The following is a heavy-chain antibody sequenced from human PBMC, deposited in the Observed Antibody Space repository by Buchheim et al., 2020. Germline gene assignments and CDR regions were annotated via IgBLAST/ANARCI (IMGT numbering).Heavy chain of an antibody. CDR3: ARQSSSAYYFDY. CDR1: GCSIRSSNW. Sequence: QVQLQESGPGLVKPSGTLSLTCPVSGCSIRSSNWWSCVRPPPGKGLVWIGGIYHSGSTNYNPSLKSRVTISVNKPKNQLSSKLSSVTAADTAVYYCARQSSSAYYFDYWGQGTL. D-gene: IGHD6-6*01. CDR2: IYHSGST. V-gene: IGHV4-4*02. J-gene: IGHJ4*02.